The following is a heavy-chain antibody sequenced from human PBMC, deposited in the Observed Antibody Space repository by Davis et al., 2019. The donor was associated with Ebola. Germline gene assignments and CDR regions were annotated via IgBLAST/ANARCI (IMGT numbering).Heavy chain of an antibody. CDR3: ARDFDGGNYYFDY. CDR2: IIPIFDTP. CDR1: GGSFSSHP. V-gene: IGHV1-69*13. J-gene: IGHJ4*02. Sequence: SVKVSCKTSGGSFSSHPISWVRQAPRQGLEWMGGIIPIFDTPHYAQKFQGRITITADASTSTAHRELSSLRSEDTATYFCARDFDGGNYYFDYWGPGTPVTASS. D-gene: IGHD3-9*01.